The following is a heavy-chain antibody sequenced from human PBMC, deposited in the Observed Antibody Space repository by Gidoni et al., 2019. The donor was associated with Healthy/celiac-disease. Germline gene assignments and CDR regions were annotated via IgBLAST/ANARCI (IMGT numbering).Heavy chain of an antibody. J-gene: IGHJ4*02. CDR2: INPSGGST. CDR1: GYPFTSYY. D-gene: IGHD3-22*01. V-gene: IGHV1-46*03. CDR3: ARDRYSSGYVDY. Sequence: VPLLQSGAEVKNPGASVTVSCNASGYPFTSYYMHGVRQAPGQGLEWMGIINPSGGSTSYAQKFQGRVTMTRDTSTSTVYMEMSSLRSEDTAVYYCARDRYSSGYVDYWGQGTLVTVSS.